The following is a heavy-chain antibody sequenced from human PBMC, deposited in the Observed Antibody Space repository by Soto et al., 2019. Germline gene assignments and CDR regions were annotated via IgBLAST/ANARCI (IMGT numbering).Heavy chain of an antibody. CDR3: ASSVAKYYYNGMDV. CDR1: GGTFSSYA. J-gene: IGHJ6*02. V-gene: IGHV1-69*12. D-gene: IGHD5-12*01. Sequence: QVQLVQSGAEVKKPGSSVKVSCKASGGTFSSYAISWVRQAPGQGLEWMGGIIPIFGTANYAQKFQGRVTITADESTNTADMELSSLRSEDTAVYYCASSVAKYYYNGMDVWGQGTTVTVSS. CDR2: IIPIFGTA.